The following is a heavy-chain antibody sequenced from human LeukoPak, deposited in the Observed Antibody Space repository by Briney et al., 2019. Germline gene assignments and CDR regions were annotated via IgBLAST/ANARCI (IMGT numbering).Heavy chain of an antibody. CDR3: AKDRSCSGGSCYWDY. D-gene: IGHD2-15*01. CDR2: ISGSGGNT. V-gene: IGHV3-23*01. Sequence: GGSLRLSCAASGFTSSSYAMSWVRQAQEKGLEWVGGISGSGGNTNYADSVKGRFTISRDNSKNTLYLQMNSLRAEDTAVYYCAKDRSCSGGSCYWDYWGQGTLVTVSS. CDR1: GFTSSSYA. J-gene: IGHJ4*02.